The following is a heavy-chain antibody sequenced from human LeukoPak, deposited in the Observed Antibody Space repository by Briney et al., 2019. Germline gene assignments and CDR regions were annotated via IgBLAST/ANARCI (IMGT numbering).Heavy chain of an antibody. CDR2: ISSSSSIM. CDR3: AGDRFDY. CDR1: GFTFSSYS. Sequence: GGSLPVSCGASGFTFSSYSMNWVRQAPGKGLEWVSYISSSSSIMYYADSVKGRSTISRDNAKKSLYLQMNSLRDEDTAVYYCAGDRFDYWGQGTLVTVSS. V-gene: IGHV3-48*02. J-gene: IGHJ4*02.